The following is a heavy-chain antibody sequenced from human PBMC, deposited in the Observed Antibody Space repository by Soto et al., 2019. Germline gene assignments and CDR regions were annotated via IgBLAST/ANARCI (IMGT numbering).Heavy chain of an antibody. CDR2: IIPIFGTA. D-gene: IGHD2-15*01. V-gene: IGHV1-69*01. Sequence: QVQLVQSGAEVKKPGSSVKVSCKASGGTFSSYAISWVRQAPGQGLEWMGGIIPIFGTANYAQKFQGRVTLTADESTSTAYMELSSLRSKYTAVYDCAGVVAATKWFDPWGQGTLVTVSS. J-gene: IGHJ5*02. CDR3: AGVVAATKWFDP. CDR1: GGTFSSYA.